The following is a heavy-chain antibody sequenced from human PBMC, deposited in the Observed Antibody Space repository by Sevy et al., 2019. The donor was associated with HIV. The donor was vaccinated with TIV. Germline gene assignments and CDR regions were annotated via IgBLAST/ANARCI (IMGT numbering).Heavy chain of an antibody. V-gene: IGHV3-21*01. D-gene: IGHD3-3*01. Sequence: GGCLRLSCAASGFTFSTYSMNWVRQAPGRGLEWVSSISSTSNYIYYADSVKGRFTISRDNAKNSLYQQMNSLRAEDTALFYGARGYDFWSGDYTPDWYFDLWGRGTLVTVSS. J-gene: IGHJ2*01. CDR3: ARGYDFWSGDYTPDWYFDL. CDR2: ISSTSNYI. CDR1: GFTFSTYS.